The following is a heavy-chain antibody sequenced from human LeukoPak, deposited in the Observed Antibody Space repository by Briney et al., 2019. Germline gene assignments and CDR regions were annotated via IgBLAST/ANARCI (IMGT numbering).Heavy chain of an antibody. CDR3: ARDNSYGYFYFDF. CDR1: GDSVSSGSTA. D-gene: IGHD5-18*01. Sequence: NLLQTLSLTCAISGDSVSSGSTAWNWIRQSPSRGLEWLGRTYYGSKWYNDYAVSVKSRITINPDTSKNQFSLQLNSVTPEDTALYYCARDNSYGYFYFDFWGQGTLVTVSS. CDR2: TYYGSKWYN. J-gene: IGHJ4*02. V-gene: IGHV6-1*01.